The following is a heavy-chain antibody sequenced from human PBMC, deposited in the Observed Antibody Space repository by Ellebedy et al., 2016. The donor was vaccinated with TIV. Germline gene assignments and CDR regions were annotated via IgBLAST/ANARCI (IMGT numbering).Heavy chain of an antibody. CDR3: ARGAFTVTPKRLYFDS. CDR1: GGSFSGYY. CDR2: INHSGST. D-gene: IGHD4-17*01. V-gene: IGHV4-34*01. Sequence: SETLSLXCAVYGGSFSGYYWSWIRQPPGKGLEWIGEINHSGSTNYNPSLKSRVSISVDTSKNQFSLKLNSVTATDTAVYYCARGAFTVTPKRLYFDSWGQGTLVTVSS. J-gene: IGHJ4*02.